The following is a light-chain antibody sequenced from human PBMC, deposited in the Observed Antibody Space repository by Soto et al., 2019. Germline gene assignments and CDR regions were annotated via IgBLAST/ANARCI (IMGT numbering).Light chain of an antibody. CDR3: QSYDSSLSVV. CDR1: SSNIGAGYD. V-gene: IGLV1-40*01. J-gene: IGLJ2*01. CDR2: GNS. Sequence: QSVLTQPPSVSGAPGQRVTISCTGSSSNIGAGYDVHWYQQLPGTAPKLPIYGNSNRPSGVPDRFSGSQSGTSASLAITGLQSEDEADYYCQSYDSSLSVVFGGGTKLTVL.